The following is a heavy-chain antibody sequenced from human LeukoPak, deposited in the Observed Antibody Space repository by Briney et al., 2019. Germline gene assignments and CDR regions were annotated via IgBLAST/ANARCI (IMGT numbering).Heavy chain of an antibody. CDR2: IYYSGST. D-gene: IGHD6-13*01. CDR3: ARAAPGGYSTSWYISNGFDP. J-gene: IGHJ5*02. V-gene: IGHV4-39*07. Sequence: PSETLSLTCTVSGGSISSSSYYWGWIRQPPGKGLEWIGSIYYSGSTYYNPSLKSRVTISVDTSKNQFSLKLSSVTAADTAVYYCARAAPGGYSTSWYISNGFDPGGQEPRVTVS. CDR1: GGSISSSSYY.